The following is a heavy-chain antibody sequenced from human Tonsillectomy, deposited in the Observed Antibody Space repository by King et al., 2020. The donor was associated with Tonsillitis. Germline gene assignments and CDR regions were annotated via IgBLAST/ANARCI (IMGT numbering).Heavy chain of an antibody. D-gene: IGHD3-22*01. CDR3: ARETFGYDSYSYQFDY. J-gene: IGHJ4*02. Sequence: QLQESGPRLVKPSETLSLICTVSGGSISNYYWSWIRQPPGKGLEWIGYIHYSGSTKYNPSLESRVTISVDTSKNQFSLKLSSVTAADTAVYYCARETFGYDSYSYQFDYWGQGTLVTVSS. CDR1: GGSISNYY. V-gene: IGHV4-59*01. CDR2: IHYSGST.